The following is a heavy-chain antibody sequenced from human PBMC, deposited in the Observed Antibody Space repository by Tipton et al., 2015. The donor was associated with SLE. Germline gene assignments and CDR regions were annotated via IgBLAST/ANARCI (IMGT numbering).Heavy chain of an antibody. J-gene: IGHJ4*02. CDR3: ARRPSVAAAGAFDY. Sequence: TLSLTCTVSGGSISSGSYYWSWIRQPPGKGLEWIGEINHSGSTNYNPSLKSRVTISVDTSKNQFSLKLSSVTAADTAVYYCARRPSVAAAGAFDYWGQGTLVTVSS. CDR2: INHSGST. V-gene: IGHV4-39*07. D-gene: IGHD6-13*01. CDR1: GGSISSGSYY.